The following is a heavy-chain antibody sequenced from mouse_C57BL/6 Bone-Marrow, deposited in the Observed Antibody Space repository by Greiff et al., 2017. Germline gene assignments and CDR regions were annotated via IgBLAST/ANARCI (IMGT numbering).Heavy chain of an antibody. Sequence: QVQLQQSGAELMKPGASVKLSCKATGYTFTGYWIEWVKQRPGHGLEWIGEILPGSGSTNYNEKFKGKATFTADTSSNTAYMQLSSLTTEGSANYFWGSYCGYYEVYFDVWGTGTTVTVSS. CDR2: ILPGSGST. CDR3: GSYCGYYEVYFDV. D-gene: IGHD2-3*01. J-gene: IGHJ1*03. CDR1: GYTFTGYW. V-gene: IGHV1-9*01.